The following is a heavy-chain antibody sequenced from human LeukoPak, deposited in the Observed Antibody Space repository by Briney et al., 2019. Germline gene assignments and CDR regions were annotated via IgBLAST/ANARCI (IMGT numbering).Heavy chain of an antibody. Sequence: GGSLRLSCAASGFTFSSYGMSWVRQAPGKGLEWVSGISGSGGSRYYADSVKGRFAISRDNSKNTLYLQMNSLRAEDTAVYYCAKMIAGYSSSWLDYWGQGTLVTVSS. V-gene: IGHV3-23*01. CDR1: GFTFSSYG. CDR2: ISGSGGSR. D-gene: IGHD6-13*01. J-gene: IGHJ4*02. CDR3: AKMIAGYSSSWLDY.